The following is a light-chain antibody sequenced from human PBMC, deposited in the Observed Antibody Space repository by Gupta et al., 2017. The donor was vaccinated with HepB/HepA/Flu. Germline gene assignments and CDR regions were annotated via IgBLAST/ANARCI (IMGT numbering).Light chain of an antibody. V-gene: IGLV7-43*01. J-gene: IGLJ3*02. CDR3: LLFHCAAWV. CDR2: NIN. CDR1: TGAVTSGYY. Sequence: QTVETQEPSLTVYPGGTVTLTCDSSTGAVTSGYYPNWFQLKPGQAPRSLIYNINNKHSWTPARFSGSLLGGKAALTLSGLQPEDEAEYYCLLFHCAAWVFGGGTKLTVL.